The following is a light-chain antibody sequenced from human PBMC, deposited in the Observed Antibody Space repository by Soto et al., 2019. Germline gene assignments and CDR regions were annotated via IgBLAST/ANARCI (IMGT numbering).Light chain of an antibody. J-gene: IGLJ1*01. CDR3: AAWDDSLNGYV. Sequence: QSVLTQSPSASGTPGQRDTISCSEGSSNIGGNTVNWYQQLPGTAPKLLIYSNNQRPSGVPDRFSGSKSGTSASLAISGLQSGDEADYYCAAWDDSLNGYVFGTGTKVTV. CDR1: SSNIGGNT. CDR2: SNN. V-gene: IGLV1-44*01.